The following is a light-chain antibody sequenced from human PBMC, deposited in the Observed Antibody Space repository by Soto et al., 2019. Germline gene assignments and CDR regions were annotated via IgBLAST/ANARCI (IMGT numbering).Light chain of an antibody. CDR3: QQYGSSPAT. J-gene: IGKJ5*01. CDR2: GAS. Sequence: IVMTQSPATLSLSPGERATLSCRASQSVSSSYLAWYQQKPGQAPRLLIYGASSRATGIPDRFSGSGSGTDFTLTISRLEPEDFAVYYCQQYGSSPATFGQGTRLEI. V-gene: IGKV3-20*01. CDR1: QSVSSSY.